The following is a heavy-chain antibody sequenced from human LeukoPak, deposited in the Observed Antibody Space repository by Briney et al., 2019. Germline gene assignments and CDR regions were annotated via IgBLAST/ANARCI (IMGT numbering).Heavy chain of an antibody. Sequence: GGSLRLSCAASGFTFSSYAMNWVRQAPGKGLEWVSGISGRGGSTYYADSVKGRFTISRDNAKNSLYLQMNSLRAEDTAVYYCARDGAVADAFDIWGQGTMVTVSS. D-gene: IGHD6-19*01. J-gene: IGHJ3*02. CDR2: ISGRGGST. CDR3: ARDGAVADAFDI. V-gene: IGHV3-23*01. CDR1: GFTFSSYA.